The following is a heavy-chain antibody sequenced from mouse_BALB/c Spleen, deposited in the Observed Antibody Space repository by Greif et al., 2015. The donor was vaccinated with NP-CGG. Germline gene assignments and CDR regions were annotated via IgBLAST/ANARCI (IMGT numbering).Heavy chain of an antibody. CDR2: ISSGSSTI. D-gene: IGHD4-1*01. CDR3: ARSLTGTYYAMDY. Sequence: EVKLMESGGGLVQPGGSRKLSCAASGFTFSSFGMHWVRQAPEKGLEWVAYISSGSSTINYADTVKGRFTISRDNPKNPLFLQMTSLRSEDAAMYYCARSLTGTYYAMDYWGQGTSVTVSS. CDR1: GFTFSSFG. V-gene: IGHV5-17*02. J-gene: IGHJ4*01.